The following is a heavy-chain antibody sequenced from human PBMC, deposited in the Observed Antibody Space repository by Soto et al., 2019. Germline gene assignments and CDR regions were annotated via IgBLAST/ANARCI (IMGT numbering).Heavy chain of an antibody. Sequence: EVQLLESGGGLVQPGGSLRLSCAASGFTFSNYAMSWVREAPGKGLEWVSVIGFAGGVTYYADSVKGRFTVSRDNSKNTLYLQMNSLRAEDTAVYYCAKDRRSPGDETFDYWGQGTLVTVSS. J-gene: IGHJ4*02. CDR2: IGFAGGVT. CDR3: AKDRRSPGDETFDY. D-gene: IGHD7-27*01. V-gene: IGHV3-23*01. CDR1: GFTFSNYA.